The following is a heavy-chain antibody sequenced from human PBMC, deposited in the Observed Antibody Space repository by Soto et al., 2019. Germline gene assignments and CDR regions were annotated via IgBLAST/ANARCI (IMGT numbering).Heavy chain of an antibody. J-gene: IGHJ4*02. CDR2: ISAYNGNT. CDR1: GYTFSSYN. Sequence: QIQLVQSGAEVKKPGASVKVSCKASGYTFSSYNITWVRQAPGQGLEWMGGISAYNGNTNYAQNLQGRVTMTTDPSTSTAYMELRSLRSDDTAVYYCARDLPPVDYWGQGTLVTVSS. CDR3: ARDLPPVDY. V-gene: IGHV1-18*01.